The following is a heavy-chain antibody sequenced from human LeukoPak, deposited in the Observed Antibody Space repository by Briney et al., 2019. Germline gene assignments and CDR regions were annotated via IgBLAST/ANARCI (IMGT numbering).Heavy chain of an antibody. Sequence: ASVKVSCKASGYTFTGYYMHWVRQATGQGLEWMGWMNPNSGNTGYAQKFQGRVTITADESTSTAYMELSSLRSEDTAVYYCARDYYYYYYMDVWGKGTTVTVSS. CDR1: GYTFTGYY. CDR2: MNPNSGNT. J-gene: IGHJ6*03. V-gene: IGHV1-8*03. CDR3: ARDYYYYYYMDV.